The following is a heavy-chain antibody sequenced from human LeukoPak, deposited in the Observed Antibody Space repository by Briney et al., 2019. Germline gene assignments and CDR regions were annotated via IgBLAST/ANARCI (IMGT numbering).Heavy chain of an antibody. CDR3: ARTMTTVVTNAFDI. D-gene: IGHD4-23*01. CDR1: GFSVSSNY. J-gene: IGHJ3*02. CDR2: IYSGGST. Sequence: GGSLRLSCAASGFSVSSNYMSWVRQAPGKGLEWVSVIYSGGSTYYADSVKGRFTISRDNSKNTLYLQMNSLRAEDTAVYYCARTMTTVVTNAFDIWGQGTMVTVSS. V-gene: IGHV3-53*01.